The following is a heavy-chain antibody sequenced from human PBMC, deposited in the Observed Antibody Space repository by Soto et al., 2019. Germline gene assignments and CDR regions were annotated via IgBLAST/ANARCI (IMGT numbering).Heavy chain of an antibody. CDR1: GGTSSSYA. Sequence: QVQLVQSGAEVKKPGSSVKVSCKASGGTSSSYAISWVRQAPGQGLEWMGGIIPIFGTANYAQKFQGRVTITADESTSTAYMELSSLRSEDTAVYYCARGAVVTATQPYYYYYYGMDVWGQGTTVTVSS. J-gene: IGHJ6*02. CDR3: ARGAVVTATQPYYYYYYGMDV. V-gene: IGHV1-69*12. D-gene: IGHD2-21*02. CDR2: IIPIFGTA.